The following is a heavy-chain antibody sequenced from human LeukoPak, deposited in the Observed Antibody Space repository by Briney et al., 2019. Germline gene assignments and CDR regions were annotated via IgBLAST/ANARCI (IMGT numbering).Heavy chain of an antibody. CDR3: ARERGVVVVPAAMRVNYYYYYMDV. D-gene: IGHD2-2*01. Sequence: VASVKVSCKASGYTFTSYDINWVRQATGQGLEWMGWMNPNSGNTGYAQKFQGRVTITRNTSISTAYMELSSLRSEDTAVYYCARERGVVVVPAAMRVNYYYYYMDVWGKGTTVTVSS. CDR1: GYTFTSYD. V-gene: IGHV1-8*03. J-gene: IGHJ6*03. CDR2: MNPNSGNT.